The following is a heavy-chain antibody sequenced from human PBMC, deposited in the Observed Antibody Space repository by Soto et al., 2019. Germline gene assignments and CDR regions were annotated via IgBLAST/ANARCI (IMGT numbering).Heavy chain of an antibody. CDR3: ARDRRDDYVWGSYRDYYYGMDV. D-gene: IGHD3-16*02. V-gene: IGHV4-30-4*01. CDR1: GGSISSGDYY. Sequence: PSETLSLTCTVSGGSISSGDYYWSWIRQPPGKGLEWIGYIYYSGSTYYNPSLKSRVTISVDTSKNQSSLKLSSVTAADTAVYYCARDRRDDYVWGSYRDYYYGMDVWGQGTTVTVSS. J-gene: IGHJ6*02. CDR2: IYYSGST.